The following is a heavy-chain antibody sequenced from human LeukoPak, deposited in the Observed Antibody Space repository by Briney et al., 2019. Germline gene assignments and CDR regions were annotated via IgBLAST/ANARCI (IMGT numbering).Heavy chain of an antibody. J-gene: IGHJ4*02. CDR3: ARASEPWDYYDSSRIDY. V-gene: IGHV1-18*01. Sequence: ASVKVSCKASGYTFTSYGISLVRQAPGQGLEWMGWISAYNGNTNYAQKLQGRVTMTTDTSTSTAYMELRSLRSDDTAVYYCARASEPWDYYDSSRIDYWGQGTLVTVSS. D-gene: IGHD3-22*01. CDR2: ISAYNGNT. CDR1: GYTFTSYG.